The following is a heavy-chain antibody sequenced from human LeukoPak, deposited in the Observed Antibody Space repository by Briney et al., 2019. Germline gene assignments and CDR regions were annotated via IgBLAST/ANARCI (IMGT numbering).Heavy chain of an antibody. J-gene: IGHJ4*02. CDR2: IYYNGNT. CDR1: GGSIRSSNSF. D-gene: IGHD6-25*01. CDR3: ARATAAPSSYFFDH. V-gene: IGHV4-39*07. Sequence: SETLSLTCSVSGGSIRSSNSFWGWIRQPPGERLEWIATIYYNGNTYYNPSLQSRVTISVDTSTNQFSLKLNSVIAADTAVYYCARATAAPSSYFFDHWGQGTLVTVSS.